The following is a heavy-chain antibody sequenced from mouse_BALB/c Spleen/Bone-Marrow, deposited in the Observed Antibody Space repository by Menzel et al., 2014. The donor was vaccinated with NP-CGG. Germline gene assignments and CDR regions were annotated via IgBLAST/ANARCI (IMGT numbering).Heavy chain of an antibody. CDR2: IAPGSGST. V-gene: IGHV1S41*01. CDR1: GYTFTSYW. D-gene: IGHD2-1*01. J-gene: IGHJ4*01. Sequence: DLVKPGASVKLSCKASGYTFTSYWINWIKQRPGQGLEWIGRIAPGSGSTYYNEMFKGKATLTVDTSSSTAYIQHSSLSSEDSAVNFCARFPIYYGNCGAMDYWGQGTSVTVSS. CDR3: ARFPIYYGNCGAMDY.